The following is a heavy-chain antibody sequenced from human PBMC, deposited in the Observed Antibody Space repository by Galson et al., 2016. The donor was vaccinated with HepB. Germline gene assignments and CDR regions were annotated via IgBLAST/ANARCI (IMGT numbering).Heavy chain of an antibody. CDR2: TRNRRNSFIT. V-gene: IGHV3-72*01. D-gene: IGHD5/OR15-5a*01. Sequence: SLRLSCAASGYTSSDHYMDWVRQATGKGLEWVGRTRNRRNSFITEYAASVRGRFTISRDDSKNSVYLQMNSLKTEDTAVYYCVRWVSGAADYWDQGALVTVSS. CDR3: VRWVSGAADY. CDR1: GYTSSDHY. J-gene: IGHJ4*02.